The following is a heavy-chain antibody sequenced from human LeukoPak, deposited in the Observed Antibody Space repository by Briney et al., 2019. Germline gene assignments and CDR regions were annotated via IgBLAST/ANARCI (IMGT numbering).Heavy chain of an antibody. CDR3: AKDSGIAVAVGYSWLDP. J-gene: IGHJ5*02. D-gene: IGHD6-13*01. CDR1: GGTFSSYA. V-gene: IGHV1-69*13. CDR2: IIPIFGTA. Sequence: AASVKVSCKASGGTFSSYAISWVRQAPGQGLEWMGGIIPIFGTANYAQKFQGRVTITADESTSTAYVELSSLRSEDTAVYYCAKDSGIAVAVGYSWLDPWGQGTLVIVSS.